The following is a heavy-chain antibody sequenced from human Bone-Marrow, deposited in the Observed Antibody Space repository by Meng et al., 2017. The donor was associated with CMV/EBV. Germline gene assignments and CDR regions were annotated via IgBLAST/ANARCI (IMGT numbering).Heavy chain of an antibody. Sequence: SVKVSCKASGGTFSSYAISWVRQAPGQGLEWMGGIIPILGIANYAQKFQGRVTITADKSTSTAYMELSSLRSEDTAVYYCAREVDIGYYFDYWVQGTLVTVSS. J-gene: IGHJ4*02. D-gene: IGHD5-12*01. CDR3: AREVDIGYYFDY. CDR2: IIPILGIA. V-gene: IGHV1-69*10. CDR1: GGTFSSYA.